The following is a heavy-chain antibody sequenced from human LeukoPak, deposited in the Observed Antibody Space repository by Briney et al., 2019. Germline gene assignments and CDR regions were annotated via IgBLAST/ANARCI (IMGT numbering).Heavy chain of an antibody. CDR1: GFTFSSNW. Sequence: SGGSLRLSCAASGFTFSSNWMHWVRQAPGKGLVWVSRINSDGRSTSYADSVKGRFTISRDNAKNTLYLQMNSLRAEDTAVYYCARLRYDSSGRSFDNWGQGTLVTVSS. CDR3: ARLRYDSSGRSFDN. CDR2: INSDGRST. J-gene: IGHJ4*02. V-gene: IGHV3-74*01. D-gene: IGHD3-22*01.